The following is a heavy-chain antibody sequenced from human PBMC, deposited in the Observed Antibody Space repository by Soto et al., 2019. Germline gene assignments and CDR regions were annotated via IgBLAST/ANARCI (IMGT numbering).Heavy chain of an antibody. CDR1: GYTFTSYG. Sequence: ASVKVSCKASGYTFTSYGISWVRQAPGQGLEWMGWISAYNGNTNYAQKLQGRVTMTTDTSTSTAYMELRSLRSDDTAVYYCVRDGNIAAAGTDYYYYMDVWGKGTTVTVSS. V-gene: IGHV1-18*01. J-gene: IGHJ6*03. CDR3: VRDGNIAAAGTDYYYYMDV. CDR2: ISAYNGNT. D-gene: IGHD6-13*01.